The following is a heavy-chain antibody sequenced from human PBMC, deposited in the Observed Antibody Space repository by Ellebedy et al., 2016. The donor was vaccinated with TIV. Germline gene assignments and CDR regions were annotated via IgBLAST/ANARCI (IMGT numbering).Heavy chain of an antibody. CDR2: IIPIFGTA. CDR3: ARGPLRYYGSGSYSYGMDV. CDR1: GYTFTSYG. Sequence: SVKVSCXASGYTFTSYGISWVRQAPGQGLEWMGGIIPIFGTANYAQKFQGRVTITADESTSTAYMELSSLRSEDTAVYYCARGPLRYYGSGSYSYGMDVWGQGTTVTVSS. D-gene: IGHD3-10*01. J-gene: IGHJ6*02. V-gene: IGHV1-69*13.